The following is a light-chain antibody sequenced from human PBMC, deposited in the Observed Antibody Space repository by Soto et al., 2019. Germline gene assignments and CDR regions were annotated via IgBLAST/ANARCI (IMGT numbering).Light chain of an antibody. CDR1: QSVSSSY. CDR3: QQYGSSPLMYT. V-gene: IGKV3-20*01. CDR2: GAS. Sequence: EIALTQSPGTLSLSPGEIATLSCRASQSVSSSYLAWYQQKPGQAPRLLIYGASSRATGIPDGFSGSGSGTDFTLTISRLEPEDFAVYYCQQYGSSPLMYTFGQGTKLEIK. J-gene: IGKJ2*01.